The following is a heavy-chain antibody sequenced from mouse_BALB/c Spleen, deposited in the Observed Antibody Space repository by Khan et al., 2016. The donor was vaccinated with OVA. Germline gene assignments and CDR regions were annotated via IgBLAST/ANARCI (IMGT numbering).Heavy chain of an antibody. CDR2: ISTGGSYT. J-gene: IGHJ3*01. D-gene: IGHD1-1*02. V-gene: IGHV5-6*01. Sequence: EVQLVESGGDLVKPGGSLKLSCAASGFTFSTYGMSWVRQSPDKRLEWVATISTGGSYTYYPDNVKGRFTISRDNAKNTLYLQMRSLKSEDTAMEYCARLAYYYNSEGFAYWGQGTLVTVSA. CDR1: GFTFSTYG. CDR3: ARLAYYYNSEGFAY.